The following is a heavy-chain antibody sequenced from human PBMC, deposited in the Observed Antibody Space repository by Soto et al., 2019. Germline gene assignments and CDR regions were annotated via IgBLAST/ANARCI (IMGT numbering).Heavy chain of an antibody. CDR3: ARAVRSGSYPYYYYGMDV. CDR1: GFTFSNYW. V-gene: IGHV3-74*01. Sequence: EVQVVESGGGLVQPGGSLRLSCAASGFTFSNYWMQWVRQAPGKGLGWVPGINRDGSSTSSADSVKGRFTISRDNAKNTLYLQMNSLRAEDTAVYYCARAVRSGSYPYYYYGMDVWGQGTTVTVSS. J-gene: IGHJ6*02. D-gene: IGHD3-10*01. CDR2: INRDGSST.